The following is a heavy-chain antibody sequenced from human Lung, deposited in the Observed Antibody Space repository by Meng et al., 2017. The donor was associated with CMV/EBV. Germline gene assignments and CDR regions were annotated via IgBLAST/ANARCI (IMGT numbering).Heavy chain of an antibody. D-gene: IGHD1-26*01. Sequence: SCRASGYTFTAYGISWVRQAPGQGLEWMGWINPYSGSTNYAQTLQGTVTMTTDTSTSTAYMELRRLRSDDTAVYYCARDEGATPFDYWGQGTLVTVSS. CDR2: INPYSGST. J-gene: IGHJ4*02. V-gene: IGHV1-18*01. CDR1: GYTFTAYG. CDR3: ARDEGATPFDY.